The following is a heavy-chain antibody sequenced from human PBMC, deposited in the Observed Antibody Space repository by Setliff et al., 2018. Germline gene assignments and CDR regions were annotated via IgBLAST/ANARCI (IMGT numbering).Heavy chain of an antibody. Sequence: ASVKVSCKASGYTFTSYALHWVRQAPGQRLEWVGWISPYTGNAYYAPKFQGRVSLTTDTSTTTAYMELRSLRSDDTAVYYCSRLVRFCTRTSCQRLSGDDYWGQGTLVTVSS. V-gene: IGHV1-18*04. CDR3: SRLVRFCTRTSCQRLSGDDY. CDR2: ISPYTGNA. J-gene: IGHJ4*02. D-gene: IGHD2-2*01. CDR1: GYTFTSYA.